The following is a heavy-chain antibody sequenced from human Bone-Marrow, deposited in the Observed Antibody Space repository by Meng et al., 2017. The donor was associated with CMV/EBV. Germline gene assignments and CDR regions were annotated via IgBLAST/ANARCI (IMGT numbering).Heavy chain of an antibody. V-gene: IGHV3-11*04. CDR3: ARDALSSGGDY. D-gene: IGHD6-19*01. CDR1: GFTFSDYY. Sequence: GGSLRLSCAASGFTFSDYYMSWIRQAPGKGLEWVSSISSSGGTIQYSDSVKGRFTISRDNAKNSVYLLMSSLRAEDTAFYYCARDALSSGGDYWGQGALVTGSS. CDR2: ISSSGGTI. J-gene: IGHJ4*02.